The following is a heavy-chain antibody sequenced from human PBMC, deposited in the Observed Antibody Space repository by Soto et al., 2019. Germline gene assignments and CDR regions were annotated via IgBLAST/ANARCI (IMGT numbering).Heavy chain of an antibody. Sequence: PSESLSLTCSVSGSCVSDGYWSWIRQPPGKGLEWIGFMYFGGSFNYNPALTSRVTISVETSKNQFSMKMTSVTAADTAVYYCARGIKYGDYSRWFDPWGPGTLVTVSS. CDR2: MYFGGSF. CDR3: ARGIKYGDYSRWFDP. J-gene: IGHJ5*02. D-gene: IGHD4-17*01. CDR1: GSCVSDGY. V-gene: IGHV4-59*02.